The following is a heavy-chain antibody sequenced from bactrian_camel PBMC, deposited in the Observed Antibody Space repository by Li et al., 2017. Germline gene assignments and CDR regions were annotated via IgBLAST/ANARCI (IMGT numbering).Heavy chain of an antibody. CDR1: EYMFVGCE. J-gene: IGHJ4*01. CDR2: IYTSGGTT. Sequence: HVQLVESGGGSVQAGGSLKLSCTAPEYMFVGCEMAWFRQGPGKEREGVAIIYTSGGTTYYADSVKGRFTISRDNAKNTLYLQMNSLKPEDTAMYFCVSGGSWKLSYWGQGTQVTVS. D-gene: IGHD2*01. CDR3: VSGGSWKLSY. V-gene: IGHV3S45*01.